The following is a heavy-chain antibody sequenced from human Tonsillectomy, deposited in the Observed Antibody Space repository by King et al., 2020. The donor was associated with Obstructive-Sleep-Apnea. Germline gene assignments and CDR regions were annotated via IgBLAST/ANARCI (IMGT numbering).Heavy chain of an antibody. J-gene: IGHJ4*02. CDR3: ARDRRQWLGPFDY. V-gene: IGHV4-39*07. Sequence: LQLQESGPGLVKPSETLSLTCTVSGGSIRSSRYYWGWIRQPPGKRLEWIGSIYDSGSTYYNPSLKSRVTISVDTSKNQVSLKLSSVTAADTAVYYCARDRRQWLGPFDYWGQGTLVTVSS. CDR1: GGSIRSSRYY. D-gene: IGHD6-19*01. CDR2: IYDSGST.